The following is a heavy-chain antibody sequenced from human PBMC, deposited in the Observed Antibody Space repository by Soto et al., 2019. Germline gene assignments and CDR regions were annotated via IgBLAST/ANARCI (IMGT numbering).Heavy chain of an antibody. CDR1: GVTFSTST. D-gene: IGHD6-19*01. J-gene: IGHJ6*02. V-gene: IGHV1-69*11. CDR3: ARAGFVSGWNEFSGMDV. Sequence: VQLVQSGAEVRKPGSSVKVSCQVSGVTFSTSTITWVRQAPGQGLEWMGSMIPILGTAKSTQKFQGRVTITADESASVAYMELSSLTSEDTAVYYCARAGFVSGWNEFSGMDVWGQGTTVTFSS. CDR2: MIPILGTA.